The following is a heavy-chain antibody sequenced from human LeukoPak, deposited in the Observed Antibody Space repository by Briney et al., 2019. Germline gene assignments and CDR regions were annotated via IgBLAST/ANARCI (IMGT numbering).Heavy chain of an antibody. V-gene: IGHV3-7*04. D-gene: IGHD5-24*01. CDR2: IKQDGSKK. J-gene: IGHJ4*02. Sequence: QTGGSLRLSCAASGFTFSIYAMSWVRQAPGKGLEWVANIKQDGSKKSYVDSVKGRFTISRDNAKNSLYLQMNSLRAEDTAIYYCTRVGYIDEGIDYWGQGTLVTVSS. CDR3: TRVGYIDEGIDY. CDR1: GFTFSIYA.